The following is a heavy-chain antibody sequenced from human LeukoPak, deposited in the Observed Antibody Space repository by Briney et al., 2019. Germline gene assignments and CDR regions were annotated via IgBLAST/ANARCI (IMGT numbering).Heavy chain of an antibody. D-gene: IGHD2-2*01. CDR2: ISYDGSDK. J-gene: IGHJ4*02. V-gene: IGHV3-30*18. Sequence: GRSLRLSCAASGFDFSVYGMHWARQAPGKGPDWVAVISYDGSDKYYADSVKGRFTISRDNSKNTLYLRMNTLRTEDTAVYYCAKSGCSSTSCYLNYWGPGTLVTVSS. CDR1: GFDFSVYG. CDR3: AKSGCSSTSCYLNY.